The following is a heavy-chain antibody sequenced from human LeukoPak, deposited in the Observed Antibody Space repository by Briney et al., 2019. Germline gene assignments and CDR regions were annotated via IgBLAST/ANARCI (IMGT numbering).Heavy chain of an antibody. CDR3: GLHALGDSSYIDY. CDR1: GYTFTGYY. V-gene: IGHV1-2*02. Sequence: GASVKVPCKASGYTFTGYYMHWVRQAPGQGLEWMGWINPNSGGTNYAQKFQGRVTMTRDTSISTAYMELSRLRSDDTAVYYCGLHALGDSSYIDYWGQGTLVTVSS. CDR2: INPNSGGT. D-gene: IGHD4-11*01. J-gene: IGHJ4*02.